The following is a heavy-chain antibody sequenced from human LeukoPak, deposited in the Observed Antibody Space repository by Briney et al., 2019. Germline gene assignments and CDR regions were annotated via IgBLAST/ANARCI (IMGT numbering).Heavy chain of an antibody. D-gene: IGHD6-19*01. CDR3: ARGGEYSSGWYIGY. V-gene: IGHV3-33*01. CDR1: GFSFSNYG. CDR2: IWYDGSNK. J-gene: IGHJ4*02. Sequence: PGGSLRLSCAASGFSFSNYGMHWVRQAPGKGLEWVAVIWYDGSNKYYADSVKGRFTISRDNSKNTLYLQMNSLRTEDAAVYYCARGGEYSSGWYIGYWGQGTLVTVSS.